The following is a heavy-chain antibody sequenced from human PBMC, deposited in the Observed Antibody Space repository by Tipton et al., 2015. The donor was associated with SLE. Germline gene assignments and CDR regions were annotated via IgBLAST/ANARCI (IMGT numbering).Heavy chain of an antibody. D-gene: IGHD5-24*01. J-gene: IGHJ4*02. V-gene: IGHV4-4*07. Sequence: TLSLTCSVCGDSITSYYWSWFRQSTGRGLEWIGRVYSSGSANYNPALISRVSMSVDISKNQFFLTLRSVTAADTAVYFCARGDVDWGQGTLVTVSS. CDR3: ARGDVD. CDR2: VYSSGSA. CDR1: GDSITSYY.